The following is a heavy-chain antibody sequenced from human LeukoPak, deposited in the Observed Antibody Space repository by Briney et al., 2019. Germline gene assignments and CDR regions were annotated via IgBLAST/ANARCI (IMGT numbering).Heavy chain of an antibody. J-gene: IGHJ3*02. Sequence: SETLSLTCTVSGGSISSYYWSWIRQPPGKGLEWIGYIYYSGSTNYNPSLKSRVHIPVDTSQNHFSLQLSSVPAADTAVYYCARGVRYFDWLSLGGDAFDIWGQGPMVTVSS. CDR2: IYYSGST. CDR3: ARGVRYFDWLSLGGDAFDI. V-gene: IGHV4-59*01. D-gene: IGHD3-9*01. CDR1: GGSISSYY.